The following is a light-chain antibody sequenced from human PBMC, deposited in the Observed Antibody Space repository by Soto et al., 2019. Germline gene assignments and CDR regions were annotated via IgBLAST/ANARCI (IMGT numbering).Light chain of an antibody. CDR1: QSVSSN. CDR3: QRYNNWPTWT. J-gene: IGKJ1*01. V-gene: IGKV3-15*01. CDR2: GAS. Sequence: EIVMTQSPATLSVSPGERATLSCRASQSVSSNLAWYQQKPGQAPRLLIYGASTRATGIPARFSGSVSGTEFTLTISSLQSEDFAVYYCQRYNNWPTWTFGQGTKVEIK.